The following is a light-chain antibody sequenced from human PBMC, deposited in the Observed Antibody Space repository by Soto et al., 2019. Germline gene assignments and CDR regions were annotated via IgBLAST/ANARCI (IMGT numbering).Light chain of an antibody. CDR1: QTVASSF. J-gene: IGKJ2*01. Sequence: ENVLTQSPDTLSLSPGERATLSCRASQTVASSFLAWYQHKPGQAPRLLIYDSSTRASGIPDRFSGSGSGTDFTLTISTLEPEDFAVYYCQQYSSSPYNFGQGTKVEIK. CDR3: QQYSSSPYN. CDR2: DSS. V-gene: IGKV3-20*01.